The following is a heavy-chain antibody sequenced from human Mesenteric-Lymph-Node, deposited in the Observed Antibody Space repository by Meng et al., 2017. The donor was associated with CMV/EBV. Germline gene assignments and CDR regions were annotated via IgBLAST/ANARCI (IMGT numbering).Heavy chain of an antibody. V-gene: IGHV4-39*02. D-gene: IGHD3-10*01. J-gene: IGHJ5*02. CDR2: IFYIGSA. CDR1: GGSISSSWHY. CDR3: ARDTLTYSYGPGWIDP. Sequence: HLPLHDSAPRLVMPAETLSRKCTVSGGSISSSWHYWGWIRQPPGKGLEWIGSIFYIGSAHYNPALESRVTISIDKSKNEFFLNLGSESAADTAMYFCARDTLTYSYGPGWIDPWGQGTLVTVSS.